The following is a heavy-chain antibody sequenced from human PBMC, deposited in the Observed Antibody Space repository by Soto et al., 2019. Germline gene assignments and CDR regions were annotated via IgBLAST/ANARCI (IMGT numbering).Heavy chain of an antibody. CDR1: GGTFSSYA. Sequence: QVQLVQSGAEVKKPGSSVKVSCKASGGTFSSYAISWVRQAPGQGLEWMGGSIPIFGTANYAQKFQGRVTITADESTSTAYMELSRLRSEDTAVYYCARASAIAAAGDYYYDMDVWGQGTTVTVSS. CDR2: SIPIFGTA. D-gene: IGHD6-13*01. V-gene: IGHV1-69*01. CDR3: ARASAIAAAGDYYYDMDV. J-gene: IGHJ6*02.